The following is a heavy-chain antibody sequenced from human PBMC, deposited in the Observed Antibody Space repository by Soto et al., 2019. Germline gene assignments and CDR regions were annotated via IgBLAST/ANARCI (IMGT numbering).Heavy chain of an antibody. Sequence: QVQLVESGGGVVQPGRSMRLSCAASGFTFSSYGMHWVRQAPGKGLEWVAVISYDGNNKYYADSVKGRFTISRNNSKNTLYLQMNSLRAEDTAVYYCARGSMDDAFDIWGQGTMVTVSS. CDR1: GFTFSSYG. V-gene: IGHV3-30*03. D-gene: IGHD6-6*01. CDR3: ARGSMDDAFDI. CDR2: ISYDGNNK. J-gene: IGHJ3*02.